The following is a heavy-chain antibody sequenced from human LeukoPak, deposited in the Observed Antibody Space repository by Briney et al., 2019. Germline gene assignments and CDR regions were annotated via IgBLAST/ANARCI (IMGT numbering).Heavy chain of an antibody. D-gene: IGHD1-26*01. J-gene: IGHJ4*02. Sequence: GGSLRLSCAASGFTFNSYGMHWVRQAPGKGLEWVAFIRYDGSNKYYADSVKGRFTISRDNSKNTLYLQMNSLRAEDTAVYYCAKDDRGSYLGGDFDYWGQGTLVTVSS. CDR1: GFTFNSYG. CDR2: IRYDGSNK. V-gene: IGHV3-30*02. CDR3: AKDDRGSYLGGDFDY.